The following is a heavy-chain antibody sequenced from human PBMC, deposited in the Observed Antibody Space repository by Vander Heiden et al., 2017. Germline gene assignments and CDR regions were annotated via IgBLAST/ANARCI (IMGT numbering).Heavy chain of an antibody. CDR1: GFTFRDYA. Sequence: EVQLAESGGGVARPGASLKLSCAASGFTFRDYAMTWIRQVPGRGLEWVSNINGPGGSTDYAASVRGRFTISRDNARNSLYLQMNSLSAEDTAFYYCARRSTMATLEGFDFWGQGTLVTVSS. CDR3: ARRSTMATLEGFDF. CDR2: INGPGGST. V-gene: IGHV3-20*04. D-gene: IGHD5-12*01. J-gene: IGHJ4*02.